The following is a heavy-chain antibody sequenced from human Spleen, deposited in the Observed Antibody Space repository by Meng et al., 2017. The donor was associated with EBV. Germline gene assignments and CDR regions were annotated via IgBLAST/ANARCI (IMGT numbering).Heavy chain of an antibody. J-gene: IGHJ4*01. D-gene: IGHD5-24*01. CDR1: GYTFTSYA. V-gene: IGHV1-18*01. Sequence: VQLVQSGSELKKPGASVKVSSKASGYTFTSYAMNWVRPAPGQGLEWMGWINSNTGNPTYAQKLQGRVSMTTDTSTNTAYMELWSLRSDDTAVYYCARDRSEMAGSWGGYWGQGSLVTVSS. CDR3: ARDRSEMAGSWGGY. CDR2: INSNTGNP.